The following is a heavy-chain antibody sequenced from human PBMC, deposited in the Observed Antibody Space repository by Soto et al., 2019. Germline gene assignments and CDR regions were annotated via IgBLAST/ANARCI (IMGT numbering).Heavy chain of an antibody. CDR3: ARIPHYSDTYYMDS. V-gene: IGHV2-5*02. CDR2: IYWDDDK. D-gene: IGHD3-10*01. J-gene: IGHJ4*02. CDR1: GFSLTTSGVG. Sequence: ESGPTLVNPTQTLTLTCTFSGFSLTTSGVGVGWIRQPPGKALEWLALIYWDDDKRYSTSLKTRLTISEDTSKNQVVLTMTNMDPVDTATYYCARIPHYSDTYYMDSWGQGTLVTVSS.